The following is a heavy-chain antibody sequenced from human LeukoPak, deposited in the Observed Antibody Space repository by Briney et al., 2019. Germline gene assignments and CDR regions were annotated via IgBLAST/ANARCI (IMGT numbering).Heavy chain of an antibody. CDR2: IYHSGST. J-gene: IGHJ4*02. Sequence: SETLSLTCTVSGYSISSGYYWGWIRQPPGKGLEWIGSIYHSGSTYYNPSLKSRVTISVDTSKNQFSLKLSSVTAADTAVYYCARVPVIRGSYFDYWGQGTLVTVSS. CDR3: ARVPVIRGSYFDY. CDR1: GYSISSGYY. V-gene: IGHV4-38-2*02. D-gene: IGHD1-26*01.